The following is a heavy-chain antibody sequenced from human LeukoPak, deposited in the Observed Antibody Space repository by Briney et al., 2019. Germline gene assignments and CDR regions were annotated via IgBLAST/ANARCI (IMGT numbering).Heavy chain of an antibody. V-gene: IGHV3-23*01. J-gene: IGHJ6*02. CDR3: AKAHYYYYYGMDV. CDR1: GFTFSSYA. CDR2: ISGSGGST. Sequence: GGSLRLSCAASGFTFSSYAITWVRQAPGKGLEWVSAISGSGGSTYYADSVKGRFTFSRDNSKNTLYLQMNSLRAEDTAVYYCAKAHYYYYYGMDVWGLGTTVTVSS.